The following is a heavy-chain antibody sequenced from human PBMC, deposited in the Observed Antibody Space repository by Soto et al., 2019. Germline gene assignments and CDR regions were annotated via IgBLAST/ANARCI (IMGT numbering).Heavy chain of an antibody. J-gene: IGHJ4*02. CDR3: XXXXXXXXXXXXYDAIDS. CDR1: GGTFSTST. D-gene: IGHD3-3*01. CDR2: PIPLLNVA. V-gene: IGHV1-69*02. Sequence: QVQLVQSGAEVKKPGSSVKVSCKASGGTFSTSTFTWVRQAPGQGLEWMGRPIPLLNVADYAQDFQGRVTXXXXXXXXXXXXXXXXXXXXXXXXXXXXXXXXXXXXXXXYDAIDSWGQGTLVTVSS.